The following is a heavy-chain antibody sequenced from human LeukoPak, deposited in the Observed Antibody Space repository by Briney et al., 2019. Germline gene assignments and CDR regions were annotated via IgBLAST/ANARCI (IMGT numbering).Heavy chain of an antibody. CDR2: IWYDGSNK. CDR3: ARASRPLAAFDI. J-gene: IGHJ3*02. Sequence: GGSLRLSCAASGFTFSSYGMHWVRQAPGKGLEWVAVIWYDGSNKYYTDSVKGRFTISRDNSKNTLYLQMNSVRAEDTAVYYCARASRPLAAFDIWGQGTMVTVSS. CDR1: GFTFSSYG. V-gene: IGHV3-33*01.